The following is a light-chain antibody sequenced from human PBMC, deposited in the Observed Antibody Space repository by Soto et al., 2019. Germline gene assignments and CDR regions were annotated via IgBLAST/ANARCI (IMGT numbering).Light chain of an antibody. J-gene: IGKJ1*01. CDR3: QQYYSYPCT. CDR2: AAS. Sequence: AIRMTQSPSSFSASTGDRVTITCRASQGISSYLAWYQQKPGKAPKLLIYAASTLQSGVPSRFSGSGSGTDFTLTIRCLQSEDFATYYCQQYYSYPCTFGQGTKVEIK. V-gene: IGKV1-8*01. CDR1: QGISSY.